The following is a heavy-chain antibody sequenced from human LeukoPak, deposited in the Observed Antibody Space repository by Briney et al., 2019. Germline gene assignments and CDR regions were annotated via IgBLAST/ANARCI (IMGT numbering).Heavy chain of an antibody. V-gene: IGHV1-69*04. Sequence: ASVKVSCKASGGTFSSYAISWVRQAPGQGLEWMGRIIPILGIANYAQKFQGRVTITADKSTSTAYMELSSLRSEDTAVYYCASPYYYDSSGYYWGVHFDYWGQGTLVTVSS. CDR2: IIPILGIA. J-gene: IGHJ4*02. CDR3: ASPYYYDSSGYYWGVHFDY. D-gene: IGHD3-22*01. CDR1: GGTFSSYA.